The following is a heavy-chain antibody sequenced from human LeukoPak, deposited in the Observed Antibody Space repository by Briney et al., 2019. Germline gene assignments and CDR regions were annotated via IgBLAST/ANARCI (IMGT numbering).Heavy chain of an antibody. V-gene: IGHV4-30-2*01. CDR1: GGSISSGGYS. D-gene: IGHD6-6*01. CDR2: IYHSGST. Sequence: PSQTLSLTCAVSGGSISSGGYSWSWIRQPPGKGLEWIGYIYHSGSTYYNPSLKSRVTISVDRSKNQFSLKLSSVTAADTAVYYCARVSSSGWFDPWGQGTLVTVSS. J-gene: IGHJ5*02. CDR3: ARVSSSGWFDP.